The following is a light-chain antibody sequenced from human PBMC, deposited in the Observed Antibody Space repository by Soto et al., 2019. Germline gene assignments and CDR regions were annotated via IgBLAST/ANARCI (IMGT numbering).Light chain of an antibody. CDR3: SSYAGSTNV. V-gene: IGLV2-8*01. CDR1: SSDVGFYNY. J-gene: IGLJ1*01. Sequence: QSALTQPPSASGSPGQSVTISCTGTSSDVGFYNYVSWYQQHPGRAPRLMIYEVNKRPSGVTDRFSGSKSGDTASLTVSGLQEEDEDDYYCSSYAGSTNVFGTGTQLTVL. CDR2: EVN.